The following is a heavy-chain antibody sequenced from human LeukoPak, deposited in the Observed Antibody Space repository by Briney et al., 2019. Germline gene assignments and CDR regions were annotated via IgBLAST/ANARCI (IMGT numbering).Heavy chain of an antibody. CDR1: GFTFSSYA. Sequence: SGGSLRLSCAASGFTFSSYAMSWVRQAPGKGLEWVSVIYSGGSTYYADSVKGRFTISRDNSKNTLYLQMNSLRAEDTAVYYCARDTVTTFRFRDYYYYGMDVWGQGTTVTVSS. CDR3: ARDTVTTFRFRDYYYYGMDV. CDR2: IYSGGST. V-gene: IGHV3-53*01. D-gene: IGHD4-17*01. J-gene: IGHJ6*02.